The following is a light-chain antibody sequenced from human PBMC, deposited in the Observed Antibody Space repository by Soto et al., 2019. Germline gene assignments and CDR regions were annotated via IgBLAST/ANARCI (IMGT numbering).Light chain of an antibody. CDR3: GADHGSGSSFVYV. Sequence: QSVLTQPPSASASLGASVTLTCTLSSGYSNYKVDWYQQRPGKGPRFVMRVGTGGIVGSKGDGIPDRFSVLGSGLNRYLTIKNIQEEDESDYHCGADHGSGSSFVYVFGTGTKVTGL. J-gene: IGLJ1*01. CDR2: VGTGGIVG. CDR1: SGYSNYK. V-gene: IGLV9-49*01.